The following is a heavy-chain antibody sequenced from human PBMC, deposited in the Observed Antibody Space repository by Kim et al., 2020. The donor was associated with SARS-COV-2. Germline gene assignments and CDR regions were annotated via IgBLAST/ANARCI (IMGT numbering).Heavy chain of an antibody. V-gene: IGHV3-7*03. CDR1: GFTFSDFW. D-gene: IGHD6-19*01. J-gene: IGHJ4*02. CDR2: IKEDGSEE. Sequence: GGSLRLSCAASGFTFSDFWMSWVRQAPGKGLEWVANIKEDGSEEYYVDSVKGRFTISRDNAKNSLYLQVNSLRAEDTAVYYCARDGPAMAGRIFDYWGQG. CDR3: ARDGPAMAGRIFDY.